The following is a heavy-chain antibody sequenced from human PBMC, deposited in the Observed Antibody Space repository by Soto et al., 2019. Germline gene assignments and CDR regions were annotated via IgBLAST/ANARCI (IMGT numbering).Heavy chain of an antibody. V-gene: IGHV4-31*03. D-gene: IGHD6-19*01. CDR1: GGSISSGGYY. J-gene: IGHJ6*02. CDR3: ARGSSGFGYYGMDV. CDR2: IYYSGST. Sequence: QVQLQESGPGLVKPSQTLSLTCTVSGGSISSGGYYWSWICQHPGKGLEWIGYIYYSGSTYYNPSLKSRVTISVDTSKNQFPLKLSSVTAADTAVYYCARGSSGFGYYGMDVWGQGTTVTVSS.